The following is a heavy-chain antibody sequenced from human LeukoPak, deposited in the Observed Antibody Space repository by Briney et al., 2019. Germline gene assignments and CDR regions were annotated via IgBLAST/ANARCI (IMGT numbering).Heavy chain of an antibody. J-gene: IGHJ4*02. CDR2: IYSGGGT. D-gene: IGHD3-10*01. Sequence: ETLSLTCTVSGGSISSSNHYWGWIRQPPGKGLEWGSVIYSGGGTYYADSVKGRFTISRDNAKNSLYLQMNSLRAEDTAVYYCARGEENYYGSGGTDYWGQGTLVTVSS. CDR1: GGSISSSNHY. CDR3: ARGEENYYGSGGTDY. V-gene: IGHV3-53*01.